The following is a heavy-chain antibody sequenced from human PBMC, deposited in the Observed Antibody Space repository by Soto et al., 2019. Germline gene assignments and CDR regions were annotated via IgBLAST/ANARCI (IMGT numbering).Heavy chain of an antibody. CDR1: GFTFSSYG. D-gene: IGHD1-26*01. V-gene: IGHV3-33*01. CDR3: ARARGGGSYYGMGV. J-gene: IGHJ6*02. Sequence: QVQLVESGGGVVQPGRSLRLSCEASGFTFSSYGMHWVRQAPGKGLEWVAVIWDDGSNKYYADSVKGRFIISRDNSKNTVYLQMNSLRAEDTAVYYCARARGGGSYYGMGVWGQGTAVTVSS. CDR2: IWDDGSNK.